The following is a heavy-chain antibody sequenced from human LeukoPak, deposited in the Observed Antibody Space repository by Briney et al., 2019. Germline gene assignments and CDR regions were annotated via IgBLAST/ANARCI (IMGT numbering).Heavy chain of an antibody. CDR2: IYYSGST. CDR3: AREASYYYDSSGYYTDY. D-gene: IGHD3-22*01. V-gene: IGHV4-59*12. CDR1: GGSISSYY. J-gene: IGHJ4*02. Sequence: SSETLSLTCTVSGGSISSYYWSWIRQPPGKGLEWIGYIYYSGSTYYNPSLKSRVTISVDTSKNQFSLKLSSVTAADTAVYYCAREASYYYDSSGYYTDYWGQGTLVTVSS.